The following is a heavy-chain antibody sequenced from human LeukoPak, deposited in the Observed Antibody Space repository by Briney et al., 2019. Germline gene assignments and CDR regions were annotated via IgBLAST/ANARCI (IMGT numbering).Heavy chain of an antibody. CDR3: AREFDYYDSSGYSYAFDI. D-gene: IGHD3-22*01. CDR1: GFTFSSYG. J-gene: IGHJ3*02. CDR2: ISYDGSNK. V-gene: IGHV3-30*03. Sequence: GGSLRLSCAASGFTFSSYGMHWVRQAPGKGLEWVAAISYDGSNKYYADSVKGRFTISRDNSKNTLYLQMNSLRSEDTAVYYCAREFDYYDSSGYSYAFDIWGQGTMVTVSS.